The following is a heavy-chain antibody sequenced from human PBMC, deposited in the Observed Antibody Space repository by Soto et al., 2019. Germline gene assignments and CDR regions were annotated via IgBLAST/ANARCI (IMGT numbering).Heavy chain of an antibody. D-gene: IGHD3-10*01. CDR1: DWSISSAGYS. V-gene: IGHV4-30-2*01. CDR2: ISKTGST. CDR3: ARVEYPFYGAGAAVEHLLY. J-gene: IGHJ1*01. Sequence: QLELQESGSGLLKPSQTLSLTCTVSDWSISSAGYSWTWVRQPPGQGLEWMGYISKTGSTHYNPSLRNRLTMSIDTSKKQFSLSLTSVIAADTAVYYCARVEYPFYGAGAAVEHLLYWGHGALVTVSS.